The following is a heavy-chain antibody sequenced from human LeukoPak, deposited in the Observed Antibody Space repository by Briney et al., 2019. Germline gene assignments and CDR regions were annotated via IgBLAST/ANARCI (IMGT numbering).Heavy chain of an antibody. Sequence: GGSLRLSCAASAFTFRSYGMHWVRQAPGKGLDWVAFIRYDGSNKYYGDSVKGRFTISRDNSKNTLYLQMNTLRAEDTAVYYCARDLYRIVVVPHYFDYWGQGTLVTVPS. V-gene: IGHV3-30*02. CDR2: IRYDGSNK. D-gene: IGHD3-22*01. CDR1: AFTFRSYG. J-gene: IGHJ4*02. CDR3: ARDLYRIVVVPHYFDY.